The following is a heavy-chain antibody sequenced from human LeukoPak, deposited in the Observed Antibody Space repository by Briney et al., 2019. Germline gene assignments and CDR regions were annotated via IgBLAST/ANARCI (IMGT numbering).Heavy chain of an antibody. Sequence: GGSLRLSCAASGFTFSSYAMSWVRQAPGKGLEWVSAISGSGGSTYYADSVKGRFTISRDNSKNTLHLQMNSLRAEDTAVYYCAKDLGGATYFDYWGQGTLVTVSS. CDR2: ISGSGGST. D-gene: IGHD1-26*01. CDR1: GFTFSSYA. CDR3: AKDLGGATYFDY. V-gene: IGHV3-23*01. J-gene: IGHJ4*02.